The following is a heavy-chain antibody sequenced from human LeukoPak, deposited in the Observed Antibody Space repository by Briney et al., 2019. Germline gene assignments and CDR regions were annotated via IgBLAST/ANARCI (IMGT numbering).Heavy chain of an antibody. CDR3: ARNGYYSSDF. CDR1: GGSISSGSYY. J-gene: IGHJ4*02. V-gene: IGHV4-61*02. CDR2: IYTSGST. Sequence: SQTLSLTCTVSGGSISSGSYYWNWIRQPAGKGLEWIGRIYTSGSTNYYPSLKSRVTISVHTSKNQFSLKLSSVTAADTAVYYCARNGYYSSDFWGQGTLVTVSS. D-gene: IGHD4-17*01.